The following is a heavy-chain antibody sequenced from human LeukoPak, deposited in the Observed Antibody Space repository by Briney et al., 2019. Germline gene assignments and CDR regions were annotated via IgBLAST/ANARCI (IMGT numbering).Heavy chain of an antibody. CDR3: TRGGYDFWSGYPTDY. Sequence: GGSLRLSCTASGFTFGDYAMSWVRQAPGKGLEWVGFIRSKAYGGTTEYAASVKGRFTISRDDSKSIAYLQMNSLKTEDTAVYYCTRGGYDFWSGYPTDYWGQGTLVTVSS. J-gene: IGHJ4*02. CDR2: IRSKAYGGTT. CDR1: GFTFGDYA. D-gene: IGHD3-3*01. V-gene: IGHV3-49*04.